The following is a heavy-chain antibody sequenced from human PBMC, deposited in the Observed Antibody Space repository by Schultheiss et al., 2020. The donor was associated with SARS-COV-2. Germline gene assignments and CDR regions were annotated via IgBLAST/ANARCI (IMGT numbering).Heavy chain of an antibody. D-gene: IGHD6-19*01. J-gene: IGHJ5*02. CDR2: INSDGSST. CDR3: ARLYSSGWYGAGENWFDP. Sequence: GESLKISCAASGFTFSSYWMHWVRQAPGKGLEWVSRINSDGSSTSYADSVKGRFTISRDNAKNTLYLQMNSLRAEDTAVYYCARLYSSGWYGAGENWFDPWGQGTLVTVSS. CDR1: GFTFSSYW. V-gene: IGHV3-74*01.